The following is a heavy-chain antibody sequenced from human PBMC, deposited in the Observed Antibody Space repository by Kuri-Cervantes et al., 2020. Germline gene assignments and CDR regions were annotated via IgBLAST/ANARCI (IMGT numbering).Heavy chain of an antibody. D-gene: IGHD6-13*01. CDR3: ARGLRSEQQLTAYGMDV. CDR2: ISAYNGNT. Sequence: ASVKVSCKASGYTFTSYGISWVRQAPGQGLEWMGWISAYNGNTNYAQKLQGRVTMTRNTSISTAYMELSSLRSEDTAVYYCARGLRSEQQLTAYGMDVWGQGTTVTVSS. CDR1: GYTFTSYG. V-gene: IGHV1-18*01. J-gene: IGHJ6*02.